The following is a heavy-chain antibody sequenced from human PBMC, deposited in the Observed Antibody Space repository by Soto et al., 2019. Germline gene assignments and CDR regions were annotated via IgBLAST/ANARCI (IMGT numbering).Heavy chain of an antibody. V-gene: IGHV3-33*01. CDR3: ARDVRYSGYDDNFDY. Sequence: QVQLVESGGGVVQPGRSLRLSCAASGFTFSSYGMHWVRQAPGKGLEWVAVIWYDGSNKYYADSVKGRFTISRDNSKNTLYLQMNSRRAEDTAVYYCARDVRYSGYDDNFDYWGQGTLVTVSS. J-gene: IGHJ4*02. CDR1: GFTFSSYG. CDR2: IWYDGSNK. D-gene: IGHD5-12*01.